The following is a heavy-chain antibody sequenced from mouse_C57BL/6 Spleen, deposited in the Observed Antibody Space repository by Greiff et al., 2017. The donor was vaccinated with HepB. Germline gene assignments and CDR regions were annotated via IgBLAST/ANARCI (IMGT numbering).Heavy chain of an antibody. V-gene: IGHV1-69*01. CDR1: GYTFTSYW. CDR3: ARRAYYGNYGAMDY. Sequence: QVQLKQSGAELVMPGASVKLSCKASGYTFTSYWMHWVKQRPGQGLEWIGEIDPSDSYTNYNQKFKGKSTLTVDKSSSTAYMQLSSLTSEDSAVYYCARRAYYGNYGAMDYWGQGTSVTVSS. D-gene: IGHD2-10*01. J-gene: IGHJ4*01. CDR2: IDPSDSYT.